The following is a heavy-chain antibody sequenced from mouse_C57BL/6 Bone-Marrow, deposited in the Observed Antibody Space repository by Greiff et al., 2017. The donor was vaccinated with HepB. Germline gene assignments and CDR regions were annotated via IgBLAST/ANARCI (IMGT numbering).Heavy chain of an antibody. CDR3: ARNSGYYGSTQFAY. D-gene: IGHD1-1*01. CDR1: GFSLTSYG. CDR2: IWSGGST. J-gene: IGHJ3*01. V-gene: IGHV2-2*01. Sequence: VQLVESGPGLVQPSQSLSITCTVSGFSLTSYGVHWVRQSPGKGLEWLGVIWSGGSTDYNAAFISRLSISKDNSKSQVFFKMNSLQADDTAIYYCARNSGYYGSTQFAYWGQGTLVTVSA.